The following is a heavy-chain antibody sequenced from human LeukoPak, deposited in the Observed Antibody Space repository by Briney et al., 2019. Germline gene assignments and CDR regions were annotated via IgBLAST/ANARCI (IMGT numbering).Heavy chain of an antibody. CDR3: ARDDRPNTELDY. J-gene: IGHJ4*02. Sequence: ASVKVSCKASGYTFTSYYMHWVRQAPGQGLEWMGWINPNSGGTNYAQKFQGRVTMTRDTSISTAYMELSRLRSDDTAVYYCARDDRPNTELDYWGQGTLVTVSS. CDR2: INPNSGGT. CDR1: GYTFTSYY. V-gene: IGHV1-2*02.